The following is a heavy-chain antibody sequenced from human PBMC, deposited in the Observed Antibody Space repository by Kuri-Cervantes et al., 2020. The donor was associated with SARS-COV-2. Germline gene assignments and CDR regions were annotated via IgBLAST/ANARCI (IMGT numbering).Heavy chain of an antibody. CDR1: GYTLTELS. V-gene: IGHV1-24*01. D-gene: IGHD3-3*01. J-gene: IGHJ5*02. Sequence: ASVKVSCKVSGYTLTELSMHWVRQAPGKGLEWMGGFDPEDGETIYAQKFQGRVTMTEDTSTDTAYMELSSLRSEDTAVYYCARDKGGRNDFWSGYSGWYNWFDPWGQGTLVTVSS. CDR3: ARDKGGRNDFWSGYSGWYNWFDP. CDR2: FDPEDGET.